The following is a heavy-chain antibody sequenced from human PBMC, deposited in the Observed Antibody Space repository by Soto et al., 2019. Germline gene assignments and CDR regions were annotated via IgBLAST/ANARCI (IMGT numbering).Heavy chain of an antibody. J-gene: IGHJ5*02. Sequence: QVQLVQSGAEVKKPGASVKVSCKASGYTFTSYGISWVRQAPGQGLEWMGWISAYNGNTNYAQKLQGRVTMTTDTSTSKAYMELRSLRSDDTAVYYCARVRTIAAAGTTLYNWFDPWGQGTLVTVSS. CDR1: GYTFTSYG. CDR3: ARVRTIAAAGTTLYNWFDP. D-gene: IGHD6-13*01. V-gene: IGHV1-18*04. CDR2: ISAYNGNT.